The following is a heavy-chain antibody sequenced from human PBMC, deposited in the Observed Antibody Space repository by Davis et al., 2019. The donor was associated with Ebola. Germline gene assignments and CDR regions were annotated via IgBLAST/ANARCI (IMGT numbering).Heavy chain of an antibody. D-gene: IGHD1-1*01. CDR1: GGSFSGYY. V-gene: IGHV4-59*08. CDR2: IYYSGST. CDR3: ARLQAYYFDY. J-gene: IGHJ4*02. Sequence: MPSETLSLTCAVYGGSFSGYYWSWIRQPPGKGLEWIGYIYYSGSTNYNPSLKSRVTISVDTSKNQFSLKLSSVTAADTAVYYCARLQAYYFDYWGQGTLVTVSS.